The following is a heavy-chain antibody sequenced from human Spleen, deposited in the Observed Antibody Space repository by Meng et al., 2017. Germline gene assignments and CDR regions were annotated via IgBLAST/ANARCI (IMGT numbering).Heavy chain of an antibody. CDR2: INPKSGDT. D-gene: IGHD6-25*01. CDR1: GYTFPDYW. Sequence: QVRLVQFGAEANKPGASVKVSCKASGYTFPDYWLHWVRRAPGQGLEWMGRINPKSGDTHYAQRFQGRVTMTGDTSISTAYMELSGLRSDDTAMYYCARDEDISAAGKLFGDYWGQGTLVTVSS. CDR3: ARDEDISAAGKLFGDY. J-gene: IGHJ4*02. V-gene: IGHV1-2*06.